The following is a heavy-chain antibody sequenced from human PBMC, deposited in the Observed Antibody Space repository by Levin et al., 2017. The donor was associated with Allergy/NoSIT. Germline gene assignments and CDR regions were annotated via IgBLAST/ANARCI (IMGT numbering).Heavy chain of an antibody. J-gene: IGHJ6*02. CDR2: IIPIFGTA. V-gene: IGHV1-69*13. Sequence: VASVKVSCKASGGTFSSYAISWVRQAPGQGLEWMGGIIPIFGTANYAQKFQGRVTITADESTSTAYMELSSLRSEDTAVYYCARGLSTVTHYYYYGMDVWGQGTTVTVSS. CDR1: GGTFSSYA. CDR3: ARGLSTVTHYYYYGMDV. D-gene: IGHD4-17*01.